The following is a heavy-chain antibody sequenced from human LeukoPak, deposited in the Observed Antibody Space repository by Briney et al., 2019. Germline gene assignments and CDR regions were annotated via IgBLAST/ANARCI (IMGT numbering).Heavy chain of an antibody. CDR2: IIPIFGTA. J-gene: IGHJ4*02. D-gene: IGHD5-18*01. V-gene: IGHV1-69*06. Sequence: ASVKVSCKASGGTFSSYATSWVRQAPGQGLEWMGGIIPIFGTANYAQKFQGRVTITADKSTSTAYMELSSLRSEDTAVYYRAILSGYSYGYMGYWGQGTLVTVSS. CDR1: GGTFSSYA. CDR3: AILSGYSYGYMGY.